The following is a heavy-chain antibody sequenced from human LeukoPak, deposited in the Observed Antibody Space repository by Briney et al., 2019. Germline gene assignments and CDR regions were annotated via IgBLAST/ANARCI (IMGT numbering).Heavy chain of an antibody. CDR3: ARSIYDILTGYYHDAFDI. D-gene: IGHD3-9*01. Sequence: SETLSLTCAVYGGSFSGYYWSWIRQPPGKGLEWIGEINHSGSTNYNPSLKSRVTISVDTSKNQFSLKLSSVTAADTAVYYCARSIYDILTGYYHDAFDIWGQGTMVTVSS. CDR2: INHSGST. CDR1: GGSFSGYY. V-gene: IGHV4-34*01. J-gene: IGHJ3*02.